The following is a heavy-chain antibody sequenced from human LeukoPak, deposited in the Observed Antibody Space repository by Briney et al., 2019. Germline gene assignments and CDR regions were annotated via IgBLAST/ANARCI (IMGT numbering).Heavy chain of an antibody. J-gene: IGHJ4*02. CDR2: INHSGST. CDR3: ARRRLLYYFDY. CDR1: GGSFSGYY. Sequence: SETLSLTCAVYGGSFSGYYWSWIRQPPGKGLEWIGEINHSGSTNYNPSLKSRVTISVDTSKNQFSLKLSSVTAADTAVYHCARRRLLYYFDYWGQGTLVTVSS. V-gene: IGHV4-34*01. D-gene: IGHD2-21*02.